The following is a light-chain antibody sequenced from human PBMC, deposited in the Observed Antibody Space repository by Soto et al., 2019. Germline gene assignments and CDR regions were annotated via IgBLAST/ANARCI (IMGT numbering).Light chain of an antibody. V-gene: IGKV3-20*01. CDR3: KQCGSSPS. J-gene: IGKJ1*01. CDR1: QSVSSSY. Sequence: EIVLTQSPGTLSLSPGERATLSCRASQSVSSSYLAWYQQKPGQAPRLLIYDTSSRATGIPDRFSGSGSGKDFPLAISRLEPEDFAVYYCKQCGSSPSFGQGTKVELK. CDR2: DTS.